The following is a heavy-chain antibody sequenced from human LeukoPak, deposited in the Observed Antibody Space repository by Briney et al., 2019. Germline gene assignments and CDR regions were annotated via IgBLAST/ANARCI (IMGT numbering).Heavy chain of an antibody. J-gene: IGHJ5*02. Sequence: PSETLSLTCTVSGGSISGYYWSWIRQPPGKGLEWIAYVYNSEYTNYNPSLMSRASISVDTSKNLCSLRLTSVTAADTAVYYCARHAIYSGGYSFWFDPWGLGTLVTVS. CDR2: VYNSEYT. CDR3: ARHAIYSGGYSFWFDP. D-gene: IGHD1-26*01. V-gene: IGHV4-59*08. CDR1: GGSISGYY.